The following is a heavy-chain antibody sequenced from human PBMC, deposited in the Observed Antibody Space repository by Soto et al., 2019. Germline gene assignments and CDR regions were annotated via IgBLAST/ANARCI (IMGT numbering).Heavy chain of an antibody. Sequence: PGRSLRLSCAASGFTFSVFGMHWVRQAPGKGPEWVAVISYEGNNKHYADSVKGRFSISRDNAKNTLSLLMDSLRPEDTALYYCAKTITLSPSDDSRGRGALIDHWGQGTLVTVSS. CDR1: GFTFSVFG. J-gene: IGHJ4*02. CDR2: ISYEGNNK. D-gene: IGHD6-19*01. V-gene: IGHV3-30*18. CDR3: AKTITLSPSDDSRGRGALIDH.